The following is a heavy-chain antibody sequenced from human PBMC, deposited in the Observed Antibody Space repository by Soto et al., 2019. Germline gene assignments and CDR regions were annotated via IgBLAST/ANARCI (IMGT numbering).Heavy chain of an antibody. J-gene: IGHJ4*02. Sequence: VASVKVSCKASGYTFTSYDINWVRQATGQGLEWMGWMNPNSGNTGYAQKFQGRVTMSRNTSISTAYMELSSLRSEDTALYYCAKTNSSSEYGYFDYWGQGTLVTVSS. D-gene: IGHD6-6*01. V-gene: IGHV1-8*01. CDR3: AKTNSSSEYGYFDY. CDR1: GYTFTSYD. CDR2: MNPNSGNT.